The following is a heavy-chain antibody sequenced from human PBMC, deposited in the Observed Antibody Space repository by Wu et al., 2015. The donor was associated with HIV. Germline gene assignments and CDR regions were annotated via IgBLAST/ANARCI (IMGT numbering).Heavy chain of an antibody. CDR3: ARDGDGYNSRGYFDL. CDR1: GGTFRVYA. V-gene: IGHV1-69*12. CDR2: IIPIFGIT. J-gene: IGHJ2*01. Sequence: QVQLVQSGAEVKKPGSSVKVSCEASGGTFRVYAISWVRQAPGQGLEWMGGIIPIFGITNYAQKFQGRVTITADESTSTAYMELSSLRSEDTAVYYCARDGDGYNSRGYFDLWGRGTLVTVSS. D-gene: IGHD5-24*01.